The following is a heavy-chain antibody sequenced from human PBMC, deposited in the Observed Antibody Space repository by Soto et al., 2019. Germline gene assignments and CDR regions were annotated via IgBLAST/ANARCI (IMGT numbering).Heavy chain of an antibody. V-gene: IGHV4-59*01. Sequence: PSETLSLTCTVSGGSITNYYWSWIRQPPGKGLEWIGYIYYRGRTNYNPSLKSRVTILVDTSKNQFSLKLTSVPAADTAVYYCARFVRSCSGTTCYTRAAVWAQGTTVPVS. D-gene: IGHD2-2*02. CDR3: ARFVRSCSGTTCYTRAAV. CDR2: IYYRGRT. CDR1: GGSITNYY. J-gene: IGHJ6*02.